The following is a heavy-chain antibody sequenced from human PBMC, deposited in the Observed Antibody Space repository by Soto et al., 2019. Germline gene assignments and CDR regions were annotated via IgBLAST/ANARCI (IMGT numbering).Heavy chain of an antibody. Sequence: EVQLVESGGGLVQPGGFLRLSCAASGFTFSSYKIHWVRQAPGGGLVWVSRIDGDGTGTNYADSVKGRFTISRDNAKNTLYLQMNSLRVDDTAVYYCATLGGPQLGARDYWGQGTLVTVSS. CDR1: GFTFSSYK. CDR2: IDGDGTGT. D-gene: IGHD7-27*01. J-gene: IGHJ4*02. V-gene: IGHV3-74*01. CDR3: ATLGGPQLGARDY.